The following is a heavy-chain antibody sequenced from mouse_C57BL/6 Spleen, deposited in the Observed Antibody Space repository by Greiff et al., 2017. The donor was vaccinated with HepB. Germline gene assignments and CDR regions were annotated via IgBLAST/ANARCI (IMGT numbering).Heavy chain of an antibody. CDR3: ARWNDPGFDY. V-gene: IGHV1-52*01. Sequence: QVQLKQPGAELVRPGSSVKLSCKASGYTFTSYWMHWVKQRPIQGLEWIGNIDPSDSETHYNQKFKDKATLTVDKSSSTAYMQLSSLTSEDSAVYYCARWNDPGFDYWGQGTTLTVSS. D-gene: IGHD2-3*01. J-gene: IGHJ2*01. CDR2: IDPSDSET. CDR1: GYTFTSYW.